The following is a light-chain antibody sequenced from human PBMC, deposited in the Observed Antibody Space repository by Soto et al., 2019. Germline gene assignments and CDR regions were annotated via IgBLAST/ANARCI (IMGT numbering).Light chain of an antibody. J-gene: IGKJ1*01. CDR3: LQHKSFPWT. CDR1: QGIRRD. Sequence: DIQMTQSPSSLSASVGDRVTISGRASQGIRRDLGWYQQQPGKAPKRLIYAASSLESGVPSRFSGSGSGTEFTLTISSLQPEDFATYYCLQHKSFPWTFGQGTKVEI. V-gene: IGKV1-17*01. CDR2: AAS.